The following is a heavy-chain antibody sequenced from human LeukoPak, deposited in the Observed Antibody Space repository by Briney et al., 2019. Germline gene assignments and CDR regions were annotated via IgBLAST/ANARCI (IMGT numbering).Heavy chain of an antibody. Sequence: ASVKVSCKASGYTFTSYGISWVRQAPGQGLEWMGWISAYNGNTNYAQNFQGRITMTRDTSINTAFMELSSLRSDDTAVYYCARQSHLYYFDYWGQGTLVTVSS. J-gene: IGHJ4*02. V-gene: IGHV1-18*01. CDR3: ARQSHLYYFDY. CDR1: GYTFTSYG. CDR2: ISAYNGNT.